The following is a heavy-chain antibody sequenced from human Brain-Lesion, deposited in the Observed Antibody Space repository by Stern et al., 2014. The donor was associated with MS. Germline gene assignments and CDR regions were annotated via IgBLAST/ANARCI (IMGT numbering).Heavy chain of an antibody. CDR1: GFTFSNYW. Sequence: VHLVESGGGLVQPGGSLRLSCAASGFTFSNYWMHWVRQAPGKGLVWVSRVNNDGRKTSYADSVKGRITMSRDNAKNTLYLQMNSLRVEDTAIYYCARGERWFDSWGQGTLVTVSS. CDR3: ARGERWFDS. D-gene: IGHD3-10*01. J-gene: IGHJ5*01. CDR2: VNNDGRKT. V-gene: IGHV3-74*02.